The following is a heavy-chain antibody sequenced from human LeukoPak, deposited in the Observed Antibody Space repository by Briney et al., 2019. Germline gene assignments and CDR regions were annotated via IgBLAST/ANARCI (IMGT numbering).Heavy chain of an antibody. CDR2: IIPIFGTA. CDR3: ARPSGGYSYGYGVFHY. V-gene: IGHV1-69*06. D-gene: IGHD5-18*01. CDR1: GGTFSSYA. Sequence: ASVKVSCKASGGTFSSYAISWVRQAPGQGLEWMGGIIPIFGTANYAQKFQGRVTITADKSTSTAYMELSSLRSEDTAVYYCARPSGGYSYGYGVFHYWGQGTLVTVSS. J-gene: IGHJ4*02.